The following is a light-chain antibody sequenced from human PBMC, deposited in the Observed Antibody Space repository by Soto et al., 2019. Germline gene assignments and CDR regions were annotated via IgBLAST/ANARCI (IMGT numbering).Light chain of an antibody. V-gene: IGLV1-47*02. Sequence: QSVLTQPPSASGTPGQRVSISCSGNISNIGRNFVYWYQQLPGTAPQTLILSNTLRPSGVPARFSCSKSCSSASLAISGLRSDDEADYYCAAWDDTVSGLLFGGGTKLTVL. CDR1: ISNIGRNF. J-gene: IGLJ3*02. CDR2: SNT. CDR3: AAWDDTVSGLL.